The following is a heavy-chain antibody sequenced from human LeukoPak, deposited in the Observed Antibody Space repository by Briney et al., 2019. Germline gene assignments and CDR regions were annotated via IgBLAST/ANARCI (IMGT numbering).Heavy chain of an antibody. J-gene: IGHJ4*02. CDR3: AREDGSAWTDLFDY. CDR1: GYTFTAYY. Sequence: ASVKVSCKASGYTFTAYYVHWVRQAPGQGLEWMGWINPDSGGTNYAQNLQGKVTMTRDTSLNTAYLELSSLTPDDTAVYYCAREDGSAWTDLFDYWGQGALVTVSS. D-gene: IGHD6-19*01. V-gene: IGHV1-2*02. CDR2: INPDSGGT.